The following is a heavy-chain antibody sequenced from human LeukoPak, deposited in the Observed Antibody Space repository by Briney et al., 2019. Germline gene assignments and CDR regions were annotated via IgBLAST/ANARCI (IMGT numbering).Heavy chain of an antibody. CDR2: IYYSGST. J-gene: IGHJ4*02. CDR1: GGSISSSSYY. CDR3: ARLARIRVSGWYDLADQIDY. V-gene: IGHV4-39*07. D-gene: IGHD6-19*01. Sequence: SETLSLTCTVSGGSISSSSYYWGWIRQPPGKGLEWIGSIYYSGSTYYNPSLKSRVTISVDTSKNQFSLKLSSVTAADTAVYYCARLARIRVSGWYDLADQIDYWGQGTLVTVSS.